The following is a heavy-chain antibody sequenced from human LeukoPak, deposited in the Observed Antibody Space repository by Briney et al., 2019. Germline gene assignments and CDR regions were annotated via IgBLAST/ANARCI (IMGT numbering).Heavy chain of an antibody. CDR3: ARDAWLVGATNLYYFDH. CDR2: INPKSGVT. V-gene: IGHV1-2*02. CDR1: IYTFTDYY. Sequence: ASVKVSCKASIYTFTDYYMHWVRLAPGQGLEWLGWINPKSGVTNYAQKFQGRVTMTRDPSISSAYMELNSLRSDDTAVYYCARDAWLVGATNLYYFDHWGQGTLVTVSS. J-gene: IGHJ4*02. D-gene: IGHD1-26*01.